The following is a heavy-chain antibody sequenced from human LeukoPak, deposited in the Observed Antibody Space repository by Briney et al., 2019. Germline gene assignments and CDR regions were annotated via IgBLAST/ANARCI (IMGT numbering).Heavy chain of an antibody. Sequence: PGGSLRLSCAASGFTFSSYAMSWVRQAPGKGLEWVSAISGSGGSTYYADSVKGRFTISRDNSKNTLYLQMSSLRAEDTAVYYCAKGDAYYYDSSGSNLRYWGQGTLVTVSS. D-gene: IGHD3-22*01. J-gene: IGHJ4*02. V-gene: IGHV3-23*01. CDR2: ISGSGGST. CDR3: AKGDAYYYDSSGSNLRY. CDR1: GFTFSSYA.